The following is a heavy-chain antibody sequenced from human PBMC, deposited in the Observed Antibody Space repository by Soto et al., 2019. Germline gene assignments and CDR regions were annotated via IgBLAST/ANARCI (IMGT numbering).Heavy chain of an antibody. D-gene: IGHD3-16*02. Sequence: ASVKVSCKASGGTFSSYAISWVRQAPGQGLEWMGGIIPIFGTANYAQKFQGRVTITADESTSTAYMELSSLRSEDTAVYYCARDEGYDYVWGSYRSDYWGQGTLVTVSS. J-gene: IGHJ4*02. V-gene: IGHV1-69*13. CDR3: ARDEGYDYVWGSYRSDY. CDR2: IIPIFGTA. CDR1: GGTFSSYA.